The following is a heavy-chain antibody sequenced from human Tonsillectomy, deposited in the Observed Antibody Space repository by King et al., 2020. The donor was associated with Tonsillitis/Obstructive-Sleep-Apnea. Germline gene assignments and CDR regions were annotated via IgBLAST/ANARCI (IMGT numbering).Heavy chain of an antibody. CDR2: ISGSGGST. V-gene: IGHV3-23*04. J-gene: IGHJ3*02. Sequence: VQLVESGGGLVQPGGSLRLSCAASGFTFSSYAMSWVRQAPGKGLEWVSAISGSGGSTYYADSVKGRFTISRDNSKNTLYLQMNSLRAEDTAVYYCATSGRFLEWLSPTDAFDIWGQGTMVTVSS. CDR1: GFTFSSYA. CDR3: ATSGRFLEWLSPTDAFDI. D-gene: IGHD3-3*01.